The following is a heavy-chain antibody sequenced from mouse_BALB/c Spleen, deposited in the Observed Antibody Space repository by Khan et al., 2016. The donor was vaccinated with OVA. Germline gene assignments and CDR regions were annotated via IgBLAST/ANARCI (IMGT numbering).Heavy chain of an antibody. Sequence: EVELVESGGDLVRPGGSLKLSCAASGFTFSAYGMSWVRQSPDKRLAWVATINSDGYSTYYPDSLKGRFLIPRDNAKNTLYLQMLSLKSEDTAMYYCASHLTGSFAYWGRGTLVTVSA. D-gene: IGHD4-1*01. CDR3: ASHLTGSFAY. V-gene: IGHV5-6*01. CDR1: GFTFSAYG. J-gene: IGHJ3*01. CDR2: INSDGYST.